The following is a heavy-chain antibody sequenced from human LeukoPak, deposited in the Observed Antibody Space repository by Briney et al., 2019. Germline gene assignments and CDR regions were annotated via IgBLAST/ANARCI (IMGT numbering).Heavy chain of an antibody. D-gene: IGHD3-9*01. J-gene: IGHJ4*02. CDR3: ARDRDWSFDY. V-gene: IGHV3-48*04. CDR1: GFSFSEHS. CDR2: IRGSSSAM. Sequence: GGSLRLSCAASGFSFSEHSMNWVRQAPGKGLEWVSNIRGSSSAMNYADSVKGRFTISRDNAKNSLYLEMSSLRAEDTAVYYCARDRDWSFDYWGLGSLVSVSS.